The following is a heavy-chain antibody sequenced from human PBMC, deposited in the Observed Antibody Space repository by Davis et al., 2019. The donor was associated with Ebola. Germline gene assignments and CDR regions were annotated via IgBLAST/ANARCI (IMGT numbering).Heavy chain of an antibody. CDR3: ARGAIFGVVIS. V-gene: IGHV3-74*01. CDR1: GFTFSSYW. D-gene: IGHD3-3*01. J-gene: IGHJ5*02. Sequence: GESLKISCAASGFTFSSYWMHWVRQAPGKGLVWVSRINSDGSSTSYADSVKGRFTISRDNDKNTLYLQMNSLRAEDTAVYYCARGAIFGVVISWGQGTLVTVSS. CDR2: INSDGSST.